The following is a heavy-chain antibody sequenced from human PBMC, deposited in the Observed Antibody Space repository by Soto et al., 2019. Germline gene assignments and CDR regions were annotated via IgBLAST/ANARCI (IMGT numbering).Heavy chain of an antibody. V-gene: IGHV5-51*01. D-gene: IGHD1-1*01. Sequence: PGESLQISCKASGYTFTNYWIGWVRQMPGKGLEWMGMIYPGDSDTRYSPSFQGQVTISADKSINSAFLQWSSLQASDTALSYCARHEYMGHTAYYYGMDVWGQGTTVTVSS. CDR1: GYTFTNYW. J-gene: IGHJ6*02. CDR2: IYPGDSDT. CDR3: ARHEYMGHTAYYYGMDV.